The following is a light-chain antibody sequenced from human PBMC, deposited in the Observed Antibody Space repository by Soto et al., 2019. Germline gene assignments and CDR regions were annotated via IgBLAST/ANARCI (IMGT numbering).Light chain of an antibody. CDR2: KES. CDR1: QSISTW. Sequence: DIQMTQSHSTLSASVGDRVTITCLAMQSISTWLAWYQQKPGKAPKVLIYKESSLESGVPSRFSGSGSGTEFTLTIISLQPDDFATYYCQQYNRYSRTFGQGTKVEIQ. J-gene: IGKJ1*01. CDR3: QQYNRYSRT. V-gene: IGKV1-5*03.